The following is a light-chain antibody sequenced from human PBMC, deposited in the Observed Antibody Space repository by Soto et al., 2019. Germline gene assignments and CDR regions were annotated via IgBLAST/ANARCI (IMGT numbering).Light chain of an antibody. J-gene: IGKJ3*01. CDR2: GAS. CDR1: QSVSGSY. Sequence: EIVLTQSPGTLSLSPGERATLSCRASQSVSGSYLAWYQQQPGQAPRLLIYGASSRATGIPDRFSGSGSGTDFTLTISRLEPEDFAVYYCQQYGSSPLFIFGPGTTVDIK. V-gene: IGKV3-20*01. CDR3: QQYGSSPLFI.